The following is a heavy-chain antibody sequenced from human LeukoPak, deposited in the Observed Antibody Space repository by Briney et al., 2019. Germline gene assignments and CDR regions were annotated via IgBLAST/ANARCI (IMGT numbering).Heavy chain of an antibody. Sequence: SETLYLTCTVSGGSISSGSYYWSWIRQPAGKGLEWIGRIYTSGSTNYNPSLKSRVTISVDTSKNQFSLKLSSVTAADTAVYYCARGVVPAAIGAFDIWGQGTMVTVSS. CDR1: GGSISSGSYY. CDR3: ARGVVPAAIGAFDI. CDR2: IYTSGST. J-gene: IGHJ3*02. V-gene: IGHV4-61*02. D-gene: IGHD2-2*01.